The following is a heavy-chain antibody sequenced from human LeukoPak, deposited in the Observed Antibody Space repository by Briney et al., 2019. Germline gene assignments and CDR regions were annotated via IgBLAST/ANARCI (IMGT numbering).Heavy chain of an antibody. J-gene: IGHJ6*02. CDR2: IIPILGIA. V-gene: IGHV1-69*04. CDR1: GGTFSSYA. CDR3: ARDLVATMSYYYYGMDV. Sequence: ASVKVSCKASGGTFSSYAISWVRQAPGQGLEWMGRIIPILGIANYAQKFQGRVTITAVKSTSTAYMELSSLRSEDTAVYYCARDLVATMSYYYYGMDVWGQGTTVTVSS. D-gene: IGHD5-12*01.